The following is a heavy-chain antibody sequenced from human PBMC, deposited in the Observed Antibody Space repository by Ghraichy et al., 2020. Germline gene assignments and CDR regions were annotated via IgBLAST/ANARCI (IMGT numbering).Heavy chain of an antibody. CDR2: IYYSGST. J-gene: IGHJ3*02. D-gene: IGHD6-6*01. V-gene: IGHV4-39*01. Sequence: SETLSLTCTVSGDSISSSSYYWGWIRQPPGKGLEWSGSIYYSGSTYYNPSLKSRVTISVDTSKNQFSLKLSSVTAADTAVYYCARLTYSTWSDAFDIWGQGTMVTVSS. CDR3: ARLTYSTWSDAFDI. CDR1: GDSISSSSYY.